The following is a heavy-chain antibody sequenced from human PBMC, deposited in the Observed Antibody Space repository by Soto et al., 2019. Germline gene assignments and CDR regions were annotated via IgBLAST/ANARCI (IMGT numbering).Heavy chain of an antibody. V-gene: IGHV3-30*03. CDR3: ARARGYYFDY. CDR2: ISYDGSNK. J-gene: IGHJ4*02. D-gene: IGHD3-10*01. CDR1: GFTFSSYG. Sequence: QVQLVESGGGVVQPGRSLRLSCAASGFTFSSYGMHWVRQAPGKGLEWVAVISYDGSNKYYADSVKGRFTISRDNSKNTLYLQMNSLRAEDTAAYYCARARGYYFDYWGQGTLVTVSS.